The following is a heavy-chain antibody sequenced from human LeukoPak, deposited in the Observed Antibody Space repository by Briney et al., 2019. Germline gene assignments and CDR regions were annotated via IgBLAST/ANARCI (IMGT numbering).Heavy chain of an antibody. D-gene: IGHD6-13*01. V-gene: IGHV3-30*01. CDR1: GFTFSSYA. J-gene: IGHJ6*03. CDR3: ARESAAGTRWYYYYYYMDV. CDR2: ISYDGSNK. Sequence: PGRSLRLSCAASGFTFSSYAMHWVRQAPGKGLEWVAVISYDGSNKYYADSVKGRFAISRDNSKNTLYLQMNSLRAEDAAVYYCARESAAGTRWYYYYYYMDVRGKGTTVTVSS.